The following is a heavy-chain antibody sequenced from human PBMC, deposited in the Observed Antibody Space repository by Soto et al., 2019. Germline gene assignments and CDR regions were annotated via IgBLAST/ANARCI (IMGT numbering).Heavy chain of an antibody. CDR1: GFSVSATS. D-gene: IGHD5-18*01. J-gene: IGHJ4*02. V-gene: IGHV3-53*01. Sequence: VGSLRLSCVVSGFSVSATSIFWVRQATGKGLEWVSLMHRGGTTDNADSVKGRFTTSRDKSKNTLYLHMNGLRVEDTAVYYCARVNTTLVDHFDCWGQGTLVTVSS. CDR3: ARVNTTLVDHFDC. CDR2: MHRGGTT.